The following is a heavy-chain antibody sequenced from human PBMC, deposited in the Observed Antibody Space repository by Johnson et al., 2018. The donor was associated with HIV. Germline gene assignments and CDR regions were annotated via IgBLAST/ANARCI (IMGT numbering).Heavy chain of an antibody. Sequence: VQLVESGGGLVKPGGSLRLSCAASGFTFSDYYMSWIRQAPGKGLEWVSAISGSGGSTYYADSVKGRFTISRDNSKNTLYLLMNSLRAEDTAVYYCAKDRVLIWFGEPPDAFDIRGQGTMVTVSS. CDR2: ISGSGGST. CDR1: GFTFSDYY. J-gene: IGHJ3*02. V-gene: IGHV3-23*04. CDR3: AKDRVLIWFGEPPDAFDI. D-gene: IGHD3-10*01.